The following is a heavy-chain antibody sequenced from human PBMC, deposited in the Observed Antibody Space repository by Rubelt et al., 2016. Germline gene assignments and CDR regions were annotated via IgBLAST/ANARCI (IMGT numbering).Heavy chain of an antibody. Sequence: VRVSRINSDGSSTSYADSVKGRFTISRDNAKNTLYLQMNSLRAEDTAVYYCARGPWDLWGQGTLVTVSS. V-gene: IGHV3-74*01. CDR2: INSDGSST. CDR3: ARGPWDL. J-gene: IGHJ5*02.